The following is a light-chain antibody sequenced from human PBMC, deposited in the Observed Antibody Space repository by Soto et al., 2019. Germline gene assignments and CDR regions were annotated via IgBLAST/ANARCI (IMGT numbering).Light chain of an antibody. J-gene: IGLJ1*01. CDR2: EVS. CDR3: SSYSSSSTLYV. V-gene: IGLV2-14*01. CDR1: SSDVGGYNY. Sequence: QSALTQPASVSGSPGXXXXXXXTGTSSDVGGYNYVSWFQQHPGKAPKLMIFEVSDRPSGISNRFSGSKSGNTASLTISGLQAEDEADYYCSSYSSSSTLYVFGTGTKVTVL.